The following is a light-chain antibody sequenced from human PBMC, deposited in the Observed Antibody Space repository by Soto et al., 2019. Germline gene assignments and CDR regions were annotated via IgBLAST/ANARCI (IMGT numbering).Light chain of an antibody. CDR3: CSYAGSYTVM. CDR2: DVT. CDR1: NSDVGGSKY. V-gene: IGLV2-11*01. J-gene: IGLJ3*02. Sequence: QSVLTQPRSVSGSPGQSVTISCTGTNSDVGGSKYVSWYQQHPGKAPKLMIYDVTKRPSGVPDRFSGSKSGNTASLTISGLQAEDEADYYCCSYAGSYTVMFDGGIKLTVL.